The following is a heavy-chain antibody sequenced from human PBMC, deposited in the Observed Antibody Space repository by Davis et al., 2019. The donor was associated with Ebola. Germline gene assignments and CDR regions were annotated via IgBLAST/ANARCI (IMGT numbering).Heavy chain of an antibody. CDR1: GYTFTSYY. Sequence: ASVKVSCKASGYTFTSYYMHWVRQAPGQGLEWMGRINPNSGGTNYAQKFQGRVTMTRDTSISTAYMQLSSLESEDTAVYYCARVRQQLVDDGFDMWGQGTLVTVSS. CDR3: ARVRQQLVDDGFDM. CDR2: INPNSGGT. J-gene: IGHJ3*02. D-gene: IGHD6-13*01. V-gene: IGHV1-2*06.